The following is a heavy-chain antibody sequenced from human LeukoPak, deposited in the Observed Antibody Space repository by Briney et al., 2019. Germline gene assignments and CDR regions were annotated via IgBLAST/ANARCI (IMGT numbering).Heavy chain of an antibody. CDR1: GFTFSTYW. V-gene: IGHV3-74*01. CDR2: INIDGSST. Sequence: GGSLRLSCAASGFTFSTYWMHWVRQAPGKGLVWVSRINIDGSSTLYADSVRGRFTISRDNAKNTLYLQMNSLKTEDTAVYYCTKFDYAAFEYWGQGALVTVSS. CDR3: TKFDYAAFEY. D-gene: IGHD4-17*01. J-gene: IGHJ4*02.